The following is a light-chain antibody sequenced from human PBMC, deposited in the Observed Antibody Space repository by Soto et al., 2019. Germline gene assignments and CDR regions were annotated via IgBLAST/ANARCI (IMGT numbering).Light chain of an antibody. Sequence: DIVMTQSPDSLAVSLGARATINCKSSQSLLYSSNNKTYLAWYQQRPGQPPKLLIFWASIRESGVPERFSGSGSGTDFTLTIISLQAEDVAVFYCQQYYTNSGPVGQGPNVEIK. CDR3: QQYYTNSGP. J-gene: IGKJ1*01. V-gene: IGKV4-1*01. CDR1: QSLLYSSNNKTY. CDR2: WAS.